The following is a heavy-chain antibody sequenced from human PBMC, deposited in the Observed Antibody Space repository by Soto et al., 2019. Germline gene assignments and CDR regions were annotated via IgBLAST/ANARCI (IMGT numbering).Heavy chain of an antibody. J-gene: IGHJ6*02. D-gene: IGHD2-2*02. Sequence: SGGSLRLSCAASRFTFSSYNMNWVRQAPGRGLEWVSSITSGSTSKYYADSVKGRFTISRDDAKDSLYLQINNLRAEDTAVYYCAREGGYCTTSTCYRHGMDIWGQGTTVTVSS. CDR2: ITSGSTSK. CDR3: AREGGYCTTSTCYRHGMDI. V-gene: IGHV3-21*01. CDR1: RFTFSSYN.